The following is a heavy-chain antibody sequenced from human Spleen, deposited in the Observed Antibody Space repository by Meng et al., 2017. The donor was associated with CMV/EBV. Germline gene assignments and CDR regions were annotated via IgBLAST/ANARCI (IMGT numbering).Heavy chain of an antibody. CDR2: IYYSGST. Sequence: HLQEAGPGLVKPSETLSLTCTVPVCSISSHYCSWIRQPPGKGLEWIGYIYYSGSTYYNPSLKSRVTISVDTFKNQFSLKLSSVTAADTAVYYCARQVAQQLVGTNWFDPWGQGTLVTVSS. D-gene: IGHD6-13*01. J-gene: IGHJ5*02. CDR1: VCSISSHY. CDR3: ARQVAQQLVGTNWFDP. V-gene: IGHV4-59*08.